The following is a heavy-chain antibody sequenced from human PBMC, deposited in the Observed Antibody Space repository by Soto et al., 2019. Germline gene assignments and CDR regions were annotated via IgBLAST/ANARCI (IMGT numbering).Heavy chain of an antibody. CDR1: GYTFTVYY. CDR3: ARGDSTDCSNGVCSFFYNHDMDV. CDR2: INPKSGGT. Sequence: GASVKVSCKASGYTFTVYYMHWVRQAPGQGLEWLGRINPKSGGTSTAQKFQGWVTMTTDTSISTASMELTRLTSDDTAIYYCARGDSTDCSNGVCSFFYNHDMDVWGQGTTVTVSS. J-gene: IGHJ6*02. V-gene: IGHV1-2*04. D-gene: IGHD2-8*01.